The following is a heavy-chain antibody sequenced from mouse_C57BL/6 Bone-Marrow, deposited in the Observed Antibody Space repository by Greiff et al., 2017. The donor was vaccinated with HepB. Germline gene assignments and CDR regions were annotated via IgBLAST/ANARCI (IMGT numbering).Heavy chain of an antibody. CDR3: ARHLFYYCSSYGWYFDV. Sequence: QVQLKESGAELMKPGASVKLSCKATGYTFTGYWIEWVQQRPGNGLEWIAEILPGGGSNNYNEKFKGQVTISADKSCNTVYMQISSLTTEDSAMYYCARHLFYYCSSYGWYFDVWGTGTTVTVSS. J-gene: IGHJ1*03. D-gene: IGHD1-1*01. V-gene: IGHV1-9*01. CDR2: ILPGGGSN. CDR1: GYTFTGYW.